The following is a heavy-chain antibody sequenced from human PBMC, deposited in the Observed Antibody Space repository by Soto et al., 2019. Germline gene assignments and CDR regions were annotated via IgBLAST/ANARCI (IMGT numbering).Heavy chain of an antibody. D-gene: IGHD3-16*01. J-gene: IGHJ4*02. CDR2: IGSSGATT. CDR3: AQAFGTYYFDP. V-gene: IGHV3-23*01. CDR1: GFTFSSNA. Sequence: EVQLLESGGGVVQPGGSLRLPCVASGFTFSSNAMRWVRQAPGKGLEWVSAIGSSGATTYYADSVKGRFTISRDNSKNTVYLQMNSLRVEDTAVYYCAQAFGTYYFDPWGQGTLVAVSS.